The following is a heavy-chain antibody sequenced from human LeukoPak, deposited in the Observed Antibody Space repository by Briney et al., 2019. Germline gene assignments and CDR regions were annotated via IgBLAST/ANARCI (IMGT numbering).Heavy chain of an antibody. CDR2: ISTTSTYI. CDR1: GFTFSTYA. D-gene: IGHD5-12*01. CDR3: SRDRLGGLDY. V-gene: IGHV3-21*01. Sequence: PGGSLRLSCAASGFTFSTYAINWVRQAPGKGLERVSSISTTSTYIFYADSLKGRFTISRDNAKNSVYLQMNTLRPEDTAVYYCSRDRLGGLDYWGQGTLVTVSS. J-gene: IGHJ4*02.